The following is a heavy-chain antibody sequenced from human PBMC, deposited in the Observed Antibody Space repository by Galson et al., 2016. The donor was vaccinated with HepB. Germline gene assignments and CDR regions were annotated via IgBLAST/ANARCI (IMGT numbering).Heavy chain of an antibody. CDR2: INHSGVT. Sequence: SETLSLTCGVYGESFSGYYWTWIRQPPGKGLEWIGEINHSGVTKYNPSLESRVTISVDTSKNQFSLDLTSVTAADTAVYYCARRFWTGYYRDYYEGMDVWGQGTTVTVSS. CDR3: ARRFWTGYYRDYYEGMDV. CDR1: GESFSGYY. V-gene: IGHV4-34*01. J-gene: IGHJ6*02. D-gene: IGHD3/OR15-3a*01.